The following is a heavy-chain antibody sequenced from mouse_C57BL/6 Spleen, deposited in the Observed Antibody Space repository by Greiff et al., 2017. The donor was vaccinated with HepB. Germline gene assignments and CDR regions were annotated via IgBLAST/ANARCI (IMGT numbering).Heavy chain of an antibody. CDR1: GFSLTSYG. V-gene: IGHV2-5*01. CDR2: IWRGGST. CDR3: AKNEGLGHYFDY. J-gene: IGHJ2*01. Sequence: VKVVESGPGLVQPSQSLSITCTVSGFSLTSYGVHWVRQSPGKGLEWLGVIWRGGSTDYNAAFMSRLSITKDNSKSQVFFKMNSLQADDTAIYYCAKNEGLGHYFDYWGQGTTLTVSS.